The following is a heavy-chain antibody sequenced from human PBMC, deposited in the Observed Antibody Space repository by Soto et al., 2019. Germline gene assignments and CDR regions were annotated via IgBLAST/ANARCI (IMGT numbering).Heavy chain of an antibody. CDR3: ARTLYGDNVDY. CDR2: MNPNSGNT. Sequence: GPSLKVSCKASGYTFTSHDINWVRQATGQGLEWMGWMNPNSGNTGYAQKFQGRVTMTRNTSISTAYMELSSLRSEDTAGYYCARTLYGDNVDYWGQGTLVTVSS. V-gene: IGHV1-8*01. CDR1: GYTFTSHD. D-gene: IGHD4-17*01. J-gene: IGHJ4*02.